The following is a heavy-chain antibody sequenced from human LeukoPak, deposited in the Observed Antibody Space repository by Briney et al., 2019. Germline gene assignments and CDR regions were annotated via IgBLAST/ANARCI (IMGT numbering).Heavy chain of an antibody. J-gene: IGHJ4*02. CDR3: VRDRRDGNNLAYHFDF. D-gene: IGHD5-24*01. Sequence: GGSLRLSCAASGFTFSSYAVSWVRQAPGKGLEWVSAISARGDSTYYADSVEGRFTVSRDNSKNMLYLHMTSLRDEDTALYYCVRDRRDGNNLAYHFDFWGQGTLVTVSS. CDR1: GFTFSSYA. CDR2: ISARGDST. V-gene: IGHV3-23*01.